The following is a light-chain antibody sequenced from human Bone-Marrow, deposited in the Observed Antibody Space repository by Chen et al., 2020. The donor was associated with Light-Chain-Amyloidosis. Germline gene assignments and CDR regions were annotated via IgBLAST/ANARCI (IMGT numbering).Light chain of an antibody. J-gene: IGLJ2*01. CDR1: DLPTKY. Sequence: SSELTQPPSVSVSPGQTDRITCAGDDLPTKYAYCYQQKPGQAPLLVIHRDTERPSGFSERFSGSSSGTTATLTISGVQAEDEADYHCQSADSSGTYEVIFGGGTKLTVL. V-gene: IGLV3-25*03. CDR3: QSADSSGTYEVI. CDR2: RDT.